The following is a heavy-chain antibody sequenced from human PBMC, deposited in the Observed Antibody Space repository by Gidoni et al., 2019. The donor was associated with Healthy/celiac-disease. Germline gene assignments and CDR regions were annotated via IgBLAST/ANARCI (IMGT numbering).Heavy chain of an antibody. CDR1: GFSFHDYA. CDR3: AKDKHSSSSSILDY. D-gene: IGHD6-6*01. V-gene: IGHV3-9*01. Sequence: DVQLVDSGGGLVQPGRSLRLSCAASGFSFHDYAMHWVRQAPGKGMEWVSGISWNSGSIGYADSVKGRFTISRDNAKNTLYLQMNSLRAEDTALYYCAKDKHSSSSSILDYWGQGTLVTVSS. J-gene: IGHJ4*02. CDR2: ISWNSGSI.